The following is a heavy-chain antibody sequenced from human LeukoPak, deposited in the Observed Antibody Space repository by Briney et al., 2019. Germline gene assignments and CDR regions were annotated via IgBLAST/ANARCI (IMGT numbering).Heavy chain of an antibody. CDR2: ITSSGSKT. CDR1: GFTFSSYE. D-gene: IGHD6-13*01. CDR3: ARDWPTIAAAGTIPEYFQH. Sequence: PGGSLRLSCAASGFTFSSYEMNWVRQAPGKGLEWLSYITSSGSKTYYADSVKGRFTISRDNAKNSLYLQMNSLRAEDTAVYYCARDWPTIAAAGTIPEYFQHWGQGTLVTVSS. V-gene: IGHV3-48*03. J-gene: IGHJ1*01.